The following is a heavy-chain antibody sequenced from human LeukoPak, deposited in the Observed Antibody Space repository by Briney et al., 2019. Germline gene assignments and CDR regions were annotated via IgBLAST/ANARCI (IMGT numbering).Heavy chain of an antibody. J-gene: IGHJ5*02. V-gene: IGHV5-51*01. D-gene: IGHD2-15*01. Sequence: PGASLKISFQGSGYSITSYWIGWVRQMPGKGLEWMGIIYPGDSDTRYSLSFQGQVTIPADKSIITAYLQWSSLKASDTGMYYCARHHEYCSGGSCYGVWFDPWGQGTLVTVSS. CDR3: ARHHEYCSGGSCYGVWFDP. CDR2: IYPGDSDT. CDR1: GYSITSYW.